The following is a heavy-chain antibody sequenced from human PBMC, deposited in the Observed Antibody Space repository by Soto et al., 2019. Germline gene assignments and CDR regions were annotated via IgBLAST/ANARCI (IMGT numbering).Heavy chain of an antibody. CDR1: GFTFSSYA. CDR2: ISYDGSNK. Sequence: SGGSLRLSCAASGFTFSSYAMHWVRQAPGKGLEWVAVISYDGSNKYYADSVKGRFTISRDNSKNTLYLQMNSLRAEDTAVYYCARVGRGNVFGKPGYWGQETRVTFSS. J-gene: IGHJ4*02. D-gene: IGHD3-3*01. CDR3: ARVGRGNVFGKPGY. V-gene: IGHV3-30-3*01.